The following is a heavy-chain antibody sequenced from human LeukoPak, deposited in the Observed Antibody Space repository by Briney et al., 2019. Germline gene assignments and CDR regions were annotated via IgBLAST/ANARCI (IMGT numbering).Heavy chain of an antibody. CDR3: ARVFAFGIAAAGPYNWFDP. CDR1: GYTFTSFA. V-gene: IGHV7-4-1*02. Sequence: ASVKVSCKASGYTFTSFAMNWVRQAPGQGLEWMGWINTNTGNPTYAQGFTGRFVFSLDTSVSTAYLQISSLKAEDTAVYYCARVFAFGIAAAGPYNWFDPWGQGTLVTVSS. D-gene: IGHD6-13*01. J-gene: IGHJ5*02. CDR2: INTNTGNP.